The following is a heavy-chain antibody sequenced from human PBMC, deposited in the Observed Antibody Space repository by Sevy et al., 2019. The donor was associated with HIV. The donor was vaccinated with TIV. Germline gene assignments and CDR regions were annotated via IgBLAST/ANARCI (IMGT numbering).Heavy chain of an antibody. CDR2: IYYNGHI. V-gene: IGHV4-59*08. J-gene: IGHJ4*02. Sequence: SETLSLTCTVSGGSITSLYWNWIRQPPGKGLEWIANIYYNGHINYNPSLKSRVTLSLDTSKNLFSLWLGSVTATDTAMYYCAGGNAWGRGYSWGQGTLVTVSS. D-gene: IGHD1-26*01. CDR3: AGGNAWGRGYS. CDR1: GGSITSLY.